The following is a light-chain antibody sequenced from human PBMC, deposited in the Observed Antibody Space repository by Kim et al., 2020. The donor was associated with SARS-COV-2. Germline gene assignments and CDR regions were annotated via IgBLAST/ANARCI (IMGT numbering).Light chain of an antibody. V-gene: IGKV1-9*01. CDR3: QQLNNYPRT. J-gene: IGKJ4*01. CDR2: GAS. CDR1: QDISSY. Sequence: IQLTQSPSSLSASVEDRVTITCRASQDISSYLAWYQQKPGKAPKLLIYGASTLESGVPSRFSGSGSGTDFTLTISSLQPEDFATYYCQQLNNYPRTFGGGTKVDIK.